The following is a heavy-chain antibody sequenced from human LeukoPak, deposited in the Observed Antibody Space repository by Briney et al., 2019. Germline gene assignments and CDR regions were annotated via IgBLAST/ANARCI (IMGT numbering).Heavy chain of an antibody. CDR3: ASGRQLGY. D-gene: IGHD6-13*01. CDR1: GFTFSNYW. V-gene: IGHV3-7*01. J-gene: IGHJ4*02. Sequence: VGSLRLSCAASGFTFSNYWMSWVRQAPGKGLEWVANIKEDGSEKYYVDSVKGLFTISRDNARTSLYLQMNRLRAEDTAVYYCASGRQLGYWGQGTLVTVSS. CDR2: IKEDGSEK.